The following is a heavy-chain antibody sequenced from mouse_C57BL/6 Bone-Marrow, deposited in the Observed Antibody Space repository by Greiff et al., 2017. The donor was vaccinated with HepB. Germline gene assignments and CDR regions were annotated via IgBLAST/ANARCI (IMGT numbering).Heavy chain of an antibody. CDR2: IYPRSGNT. CDR1: GYTFTSYG. Sequence: QVQLQQSGAELARPGASVKLSCKASGYTFTSYGISWVKQRTGQGLEWIGEIYPRSGNTYYNEKFKGKATLTADKSSSTAYMELRSLTSEDSAVYFCARSRGSSPAYWGQGTLVTVAA. J-gene: IGHJ3*01. D-gene: IGHD1-1*01. V-gene: IGHV1-81*01. CDR3: ARSRGSSPAY.